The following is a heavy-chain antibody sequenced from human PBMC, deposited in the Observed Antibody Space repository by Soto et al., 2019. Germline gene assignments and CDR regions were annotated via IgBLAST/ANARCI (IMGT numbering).Heavy chain of an antibody. CDR1: GFSLTNDGVG. Sequence: QITLKESGPTVVKPTQTLTLTCTFSGFSLTNDGVGVGWIRQPPGKAPEWLALIYWDDDTRYSPSLRSRLTITKDKSKNQVVLTMTNMDPVDTATYFCAHSSLHYKKWFDPWGQGTLVTVSS. CDR2: IYWDDDT. CDR3: AHSSLHYKKWFDP. D-gene: IGHD1-20*01. V-gene: IGHV2-5*02. J-gene: IGHJ5*02.